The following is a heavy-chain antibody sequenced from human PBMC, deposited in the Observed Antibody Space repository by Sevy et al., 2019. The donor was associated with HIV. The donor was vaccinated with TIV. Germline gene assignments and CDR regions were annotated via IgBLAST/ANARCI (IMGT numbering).Heavy chain of an antibody. D-gene: IGHD4-17*01. CDR3: ARDLEFYDHGDYGPAFMPDF. V-gene: IGHV3-33*01. Sequence: GGCLRLSCAASGFTFSSFGMHWVRQAPGKGLEWLAVIWFDGSNTYYADSVRCRFTISRDIAKNTLHLQMNSLRAEDTAVYYCARDLEFYDHGDYGPAFMPDFWGHGTLVTVSS. CDR2: IWFDGSNT. J-gene: IGHJ4*01. CDR1: GFTFSSFG.